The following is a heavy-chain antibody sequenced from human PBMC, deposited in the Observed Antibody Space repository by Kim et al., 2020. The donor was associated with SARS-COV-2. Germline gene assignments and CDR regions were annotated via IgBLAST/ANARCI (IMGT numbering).Heavy chain of an antibody. CDR2: INHSGST. CDR3: ARTGDKGPYSSSSGVFDY. CDR1: GGSFSGYY. J-gene: IGHJ4*02. D-gene: IGHD6-6*01. V-gene: IGHV4-34*01. Sequence: SETLSLTCAVYGGSFSGYYWSWIRQPPGKGLEWIGEINHSGSTNYNPSLKSRVTISVDTSKNQFSLKLSSVTAADTPVYYCARTGDKGPYSSSSGVFDYWGQGTLLTVSS.